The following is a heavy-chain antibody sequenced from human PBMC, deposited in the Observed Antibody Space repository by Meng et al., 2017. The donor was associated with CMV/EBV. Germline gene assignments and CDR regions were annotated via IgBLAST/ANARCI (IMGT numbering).Heavy chain of an antibody. CDR1: GFTFSSYS. D-gene: IGHD3/OR15-3a*01. J-gene: IGHJ4*02. CDR2: ISSSSSYI. CDR3: ARSPGTGSY. V-gene: IGHV3-21*01. Sequence: GESLKISCAASGFTFSSYSMNWVRQAPGKGLEWVSSISSSSSYIYYADSVKGRFTISRDNAKNSPYLQMNSLRAEDTAVYYCARSPGTGSYWGQGTLVTVSS.